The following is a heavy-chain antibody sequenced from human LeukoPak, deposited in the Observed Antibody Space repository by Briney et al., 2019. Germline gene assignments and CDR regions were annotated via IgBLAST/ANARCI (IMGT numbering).Heavy chain of an antibody. J-gene: IGHJ6*03. V-gene: IGHV4-34*01. CDR3: ARGRDYYYYYMDV. Sequence: SETLSLTCAVYGGSFSGYYWSWIRQPPGKGLEWIGEINHSEGTKYNPSLKSRVTISVDTSKNQFSLKLSSVTAADTAMYYCARGRDYYYYYMDVWGKGTTVTVSS. CDR2: INHSEGT. CDR1: GGSFSGYY.